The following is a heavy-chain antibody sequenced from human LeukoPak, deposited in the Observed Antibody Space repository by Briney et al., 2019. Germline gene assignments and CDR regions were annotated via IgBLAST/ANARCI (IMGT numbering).Heavy chain of an antibody. V-gene: IGHV4-34*01. CDR3: ARGNGYWYFDL. J-gene: IGHJ2*01. CDR2: INHSGST. CDR1: GGSFSGYY. Sequence: SEPLSLTCAVYGGSFSGYYWSWIRQPPGKGLEWIGQINHSGSTNYNPFLKSRVTISVDTTKNQFSLNLSSVTAADTAVYYCARGNGYWYFDLWGRGALVTVSS. D-gene: IGHD2-8*01.